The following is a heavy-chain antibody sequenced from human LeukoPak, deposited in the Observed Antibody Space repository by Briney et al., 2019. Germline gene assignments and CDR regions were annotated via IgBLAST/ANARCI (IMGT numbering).Heavy chain of an antibody. J-gene: IGHJ3*02. Sequence: GGSLRLSCAVSGFSVTNNYMSWVRQAPGKGLEWVSVIYSGGGTSYADSVKGRFTISRDSSNNTLYLQMNSLRAEDTAVYYCARSISRGNDAFDIWGQGTMVTVSS. CDR3: ARSISRGNDAFDI. D-gene: IGHD3-16*01. V-gene: IGHV3-53*01. CDR1: GFSVTNNY. CDR2: IYSGGGT.